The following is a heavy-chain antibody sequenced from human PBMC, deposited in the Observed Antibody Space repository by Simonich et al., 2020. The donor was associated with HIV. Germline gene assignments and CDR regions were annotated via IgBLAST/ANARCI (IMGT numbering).Heavy chain of an antibody. Sequence: QVQLQQWGAGLLKPSETLSLTCAVYGGSFNGYYWSWIRQSPEGGLQWIGEINHSEITNYNPSLMGRVTISVDTSKNQFSLKMRSLIAADTAVYYCARGRSPPRTGVLDSWGQGTQVIVSS. CDR1: GGSFNGYY. D-gene: IGHD7-27*01. CDR3: ARGRSPPRTGVLDS. J-gene: IGHJ4*02. CDR2: INHSEIT. V-gene: IGHV4-34*01.